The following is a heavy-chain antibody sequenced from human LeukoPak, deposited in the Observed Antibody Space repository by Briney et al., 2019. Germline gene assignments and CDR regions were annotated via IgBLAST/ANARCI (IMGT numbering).Heavy chain of an antibody. D-gene: IGHD2-2*01. V-gene: IGHV3-23*01. CDR3: AKGSSISRPYYFDQ. Sequence: GGSLRLSCAASGFTFSSYAMAWVRQAPGEGLEWFSAITGSGSDTYHADSVKGRFTISRDNSKNTLYLQMNSLRAEDTAVYYCAKGSSISRPYYFDQWGQGTLVAVS. CDR2: ITGSGSDT. CDR1: GFTFSSYA. J-gene: IGHJ4*02.